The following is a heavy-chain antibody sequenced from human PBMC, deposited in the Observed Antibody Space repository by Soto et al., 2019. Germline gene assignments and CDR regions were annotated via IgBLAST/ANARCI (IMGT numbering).Heavy chain of an antibody. CDR1: GGTFRNSP. J-gene: IGHJ6*02. CDR3: ARSRFVVGVTEDYYGRDV. D-gene: IGHD2-15*01. Sequence: QVQLVQSGAEVKKPGSSVKVSCKSSGGTFRNSPSSWVRHAPGQGLEWMGGVIPLFRTANYAQKFQGRVTITADESTNTAYMELSSLRSGDTAVYYCARSRFVVGVTEDYYGRDVWGQGTTVTVAS. V-gene: IGHV1-69*12. CDR2: VIPLFRTA.